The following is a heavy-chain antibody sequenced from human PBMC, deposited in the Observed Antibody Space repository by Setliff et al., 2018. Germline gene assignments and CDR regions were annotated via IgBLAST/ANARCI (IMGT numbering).Heavy chain of an antibody. Sequence: SETLSLTCTVSGGSISSSNYYWGWIRQPLGKGLEWIGSIYHRGSTYYNPSLKSRVTISVDTSNNHFSPKLSSVTAAETAVYYCARHFRSSKVQFLDYLTDYYFDSWGQGTRVTVSS. CDR1: GGSISSSNYY. CDR3: ARHFRSSKVQFLDYLTDYYFDS. D-gene: IGHD3-3*01. V-gene: IGHV4-39*01. J-gene: IGHJ4*02. CDR2: IYHRGST.